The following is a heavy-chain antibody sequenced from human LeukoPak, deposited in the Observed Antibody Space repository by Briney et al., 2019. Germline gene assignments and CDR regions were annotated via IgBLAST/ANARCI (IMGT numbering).Heavy chain of an antibody. D-gene: IGHD3-22*01. V-gene: IGHV4-39*07. Sequence: SETLSLTCTVSGDSIISDDYYWAWMRQPPGKGLEWIGSVYYRGTPYYSASLKSRVTISIDTSKSQVSLKVNSVTAADTAVYYCASDSKYDNTRHPPWGQGYLVTVPS. CDR1: GDSIISDDYY. CDR2: VYYRGTP. CDR3: ASDSKYDNTRHPP. J-gene: IGHJ5*02.